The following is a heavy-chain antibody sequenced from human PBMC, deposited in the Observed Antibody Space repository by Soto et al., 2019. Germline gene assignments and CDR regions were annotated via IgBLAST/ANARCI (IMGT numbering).Heavy chain of an antibody. CDR2: ISGSGGST. CDR3: AKDLSDYGDYADDY. Sequence: GGSLRLSCAASGFTFSSYAMSWVRQAPGKGLEWVSAISGSGGSTYYADSVKGRFTISRDNSKNTLYLQMNSLRAEDTAVYYCAKDLSDYGDYADDYWAQGTLVTVSS. D-gene: IGHD4-17*01. V-gene: IGHV3-23*01. CDR1: GFTFSSYA. J-gene: IGHJ4*02.